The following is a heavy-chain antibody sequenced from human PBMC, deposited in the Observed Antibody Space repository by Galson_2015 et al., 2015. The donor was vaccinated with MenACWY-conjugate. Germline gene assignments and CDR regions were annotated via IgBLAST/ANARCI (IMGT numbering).Heavy chain of an antibody. J-gene: IGHJ3*02. V-gene: IGHV1-46*01. CDR2: ISPSAGTT. CDR1: GYIFTLYY. Sequence: SVKVSCKASGYIFTLYYIHWVRQAPGQGLEWMGTISPSAGTTHYAQKFQGRVSMNRDTSTSTVYMELSSLKSDDTAVYYCAKVMLVGGSDGFDIWGQGTMVTVSS. D-gene: IGHD2-15*01. CDR3: AKVMLVGGSDGFDI.